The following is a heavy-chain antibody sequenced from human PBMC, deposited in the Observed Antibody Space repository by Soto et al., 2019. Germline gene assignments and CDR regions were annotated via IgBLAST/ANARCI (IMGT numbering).Heavy chain of an antibody. CDR1: GGSIRSGGYY. Sequence: TSETLSLTFTVSGGSIRSGGYYWSWIRQHPGKGLEWIGYIYYSGSTYYNPSLKSRVTISVDTSKNQFSLKLSSVTAADTAVYYCARERPGYSGSYYIDYWGQGTLVTVSS. CDR2: IYYSGST. CDR3: ARERPGYSGSYYIDY. D-gene: IGHD1-26*01. J-gene: IGHJ4*02. V-gene: IGHV4-31*03.